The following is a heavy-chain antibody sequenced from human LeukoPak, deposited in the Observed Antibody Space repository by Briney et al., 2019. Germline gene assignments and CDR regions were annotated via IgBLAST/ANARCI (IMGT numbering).Heavy chain of an antibody. CDR2: INSDGSST. CDR1: GFTFSSYW. V-gene: IGHV3-74*01. D-gene: IGHD6-13*01. Sequence: GGSLRLSCATSGFTFSSYWMHWVRQAPGKGLVWVSRINSDGSSTSYADSVKGRFTISRDNAKNTLYPQMNSLRAEDTAVYYCARTGIAAAGDFDYWGQGTLVTVSS. J-gene: IGHJ4*02. CDR3: ARTGIAAAGDFDY.